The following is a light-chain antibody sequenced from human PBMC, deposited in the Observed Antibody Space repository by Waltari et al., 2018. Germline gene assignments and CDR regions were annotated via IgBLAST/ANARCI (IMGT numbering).Light chain of an antibody. CDR1: SSNIGPGSD. V-gene: IGLV1-40*01. Sequence: QSVLTQPPSVSGAPGQRVTISCTGSSSNIGPGSDVPWYQQLPGTAPKLLIYGNSNRPSGVPDRFSGSKSGTSASLAITGLQAEDEADYYCQSYDSSLSGSVFGGGTKLTVL. CDR2: GNS. CDR3: QSYDSSLSGSV. J-gene: IGLJ2*01.